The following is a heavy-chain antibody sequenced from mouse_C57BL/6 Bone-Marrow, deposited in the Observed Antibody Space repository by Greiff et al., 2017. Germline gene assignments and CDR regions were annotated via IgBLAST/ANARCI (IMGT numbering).Heavy chain of an antibody. Sequence: VQLKQSGTVLARPGASVKMSCKTSGYTFTSYWMHWVKQRPGQGLEWIGAIYPGNSDTCYNQKFKGKAKLTAVTSASTAYMELSSLTNEDSAVYYCTRGTAQATSWFAYWGQGTLVTVSA. CDR2: IYPGNSDT. V-gene: IGHV1-5*01. D-gene: IGHD3-2*02. J-gene: IGHJ3*01. CDR3: TRGTAQATSWFAY. CDR1: GYTFTSYW.